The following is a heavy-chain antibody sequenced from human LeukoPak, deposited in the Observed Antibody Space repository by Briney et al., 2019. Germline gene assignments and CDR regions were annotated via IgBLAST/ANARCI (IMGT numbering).Heavy chain of an antibody. V-gene: IGHV4-39*01. CDR3: ARQRIVVVPAAYDY. Sequence: SETLSLTCTVSGGSISSSSYYWGWIRQPPGKGLEWIGSIYYSGSTYYNPSLKSRVTISVDTSKNQSSLKLSLVTAADTAVYYCARQRIVVVPAAYDYWGQGTLVTVSS. CDR1: GGSISSSSYY. D-gene: IGHD2-2*01. CDR2: IYYSGST. J-gene: IGHJ4*02.